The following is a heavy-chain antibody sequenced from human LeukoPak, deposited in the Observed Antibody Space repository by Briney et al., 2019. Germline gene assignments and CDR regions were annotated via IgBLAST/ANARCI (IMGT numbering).Heavy chain of an antibody. CDR2: IYYSGST. Sequence: NPSETLSLTCTVSGGSISSSSHYWGWIRQPPGKGLEWIGNIYYSGSTYYNPSLKSRVTISVDTSKNQFSLKLSSVTAADTAVYYCARHPSVRGGDYVLYYFDYWGQGTLVTVSS. V-gene: IGHV4-39*01. J-gene: IGHJ4*02. CDR3: ARHPSVRGGDYVLYYFDY. D-gene: IGHD2-21*02. CDR1: GGSISSSSHY.